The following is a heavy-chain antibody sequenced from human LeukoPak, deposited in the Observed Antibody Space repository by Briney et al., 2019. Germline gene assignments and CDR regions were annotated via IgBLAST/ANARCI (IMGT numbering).Heavy chain of an antibody. CDR2: ISYDGSNT. V-gene: IGHV3-30*01. Sequence: GRSLTLSCAASGFTFNSYAMKWVRQAPGKGLEWVTVISYDGSNTYYADSVKGRFTIYRDSSKNTLYLQMNSLRTEDTALYYCARLGGSSNWYWSDYWGQGTLVTVSS. D-gene: IGHD6-13*01. J-gene: IGHJ4*02. CDR1: GFTFNSYA. CDR3: ARLGGSSNWYWSDY.